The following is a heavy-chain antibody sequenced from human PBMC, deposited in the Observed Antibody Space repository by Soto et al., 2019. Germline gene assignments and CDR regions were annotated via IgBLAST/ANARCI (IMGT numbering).Heavy chain of an antibody. V-gene: IGHV3-48*01. CDR2: ISSSSSTI. Sequence: GGSLRLSCAASGFTFSSYSMNWVRQAPGKGLEWVSYISSSSSTIYYADSVKGRSTISRDNAKNSLYLQMNSLRAEDTAVYYWARHFTGTTGGYYYYYMDVWGKGTTVTVSS. J-gene: IGHJ6*03. D-gene: IGHD1-7*01. CDR3: ARHFTGTTGGYYYYYMDV. CDR1: GFTFSSYS.